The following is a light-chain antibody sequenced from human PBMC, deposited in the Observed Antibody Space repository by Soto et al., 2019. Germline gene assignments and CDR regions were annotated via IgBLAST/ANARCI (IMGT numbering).Light chain of an antibody. CDR1: QDISTH. V-gene: IGKV1-27*01. Sequence: DIQMTQAPSSRSASVGDRVTITCRARQDISTHLAWYQQKPGKVPKLLISSAYTLQSGVPPRFSGSGSGTDFTLTISSLQPEDVATYYCQKYDNAPLTFGGGTKVEIK. CDR3: QKYDNAPLT. CDR2: SAY. J-gene: IGKJ4*01.